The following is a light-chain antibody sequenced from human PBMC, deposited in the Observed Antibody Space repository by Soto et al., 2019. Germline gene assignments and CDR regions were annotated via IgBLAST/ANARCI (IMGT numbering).Light chain of an antibody. Sequence: QSVLTQPPSVSAAPGQKVTISCSGSSSNIGNNDVSWYQQVPGTAPKLLIYGNNQRPSGIPDRFSGSRSGTSATLGITGLQTGDEADYYCGTWDSSLNSVLFGGGTKLTVL. J-gene: IGLJ2*01. CDR3: GTWDSSLNSVL. V-gene: IGLV1-51*01. CDR2: GNN. CDR1: SSNIGNND.